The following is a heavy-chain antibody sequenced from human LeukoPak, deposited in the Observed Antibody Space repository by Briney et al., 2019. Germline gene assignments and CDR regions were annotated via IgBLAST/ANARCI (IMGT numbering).Heavy chain of an antibody. V-gene: IGHV3-30-3*01. D-gene: IGHD4-17*01. Sequence: PGGSLRLSCAASGFTFSSYAMMWVRQAPGKGLEWVAVISYDGSNKYYADSVKGRFTVSRDNSKNTLYLQMNSLRAEDTAVYYCARDEGYGDYYFDYWGQGTLVTVSS. J-gene: IGHJ4*02. CDR1: GFTFSSYA. CDR2: ISYDGSNK. CDR3: ARDEGYGDYYFDY.